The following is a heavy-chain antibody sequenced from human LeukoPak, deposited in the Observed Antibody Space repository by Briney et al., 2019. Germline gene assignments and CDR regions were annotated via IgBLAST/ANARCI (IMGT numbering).Heavy chain of an antibody. CDR1: GGSISSSRTYY. CDR2: IYYRGST. Sequence: KPSETLSLTCTVSGGSISSSRTYYWGWIRQPPGKGLEWIGSIYYRGSTYYNPSLKSRVTISVDTSKNQFSLRLSSVTAADTAVYYCARENYYDSSFSNAFDIWGQGTMVTVSS. CDR3: ARENYYDSSFSNAFDI. J-gene: IGHJ3*02. V-gene: IGHV4-39*07. D-gene: IGHD3-22*01.